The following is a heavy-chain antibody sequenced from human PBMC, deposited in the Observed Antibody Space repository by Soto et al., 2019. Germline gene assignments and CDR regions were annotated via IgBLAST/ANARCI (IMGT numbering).Heavy chain of an antibody. CDR1: RFTFSSYA. V-gene: IGHV3-30-3*01. CDR2: ISYDGSNK. Sequence: QVQLVESGGGVVQPGRSLRLSCAASRFTFSSYAMHWVRQAPGKGLEWVAVISYDGSNKYYADSVKGRFTISRDNSKNTLYLQMNSLRAEDTAVYYCARDRVKYYDSPKGTGAFDIWGQGTMVTVSS. CDR3: ARDRVKYYDSPKGTGAFDI. J-gene: IGHJ3*02. D-gene: IGHD3-22*01.